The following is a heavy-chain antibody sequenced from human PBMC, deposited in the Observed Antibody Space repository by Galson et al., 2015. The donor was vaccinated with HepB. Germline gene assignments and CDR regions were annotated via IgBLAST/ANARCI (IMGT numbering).Heavy chain of an antibody. CDR2: IIPIFGTA. CDR3: ARKNGSSGWWYYFDY. V-gene: IGHV1-69*13. J-gene: IGHJ4*02. D-gene: IGHD6-19*01. Sequence: SVKVSCKASGGTFSSYAISWVRQAPGQGLEWMGGIIPIFGTANYAQKFQGRVTITADESTSTAYMELSSLRSEDTAVYYCARKNGSSGWWYYFDYWGQGTLVTVSS. CDR1: GGTFSSYA.